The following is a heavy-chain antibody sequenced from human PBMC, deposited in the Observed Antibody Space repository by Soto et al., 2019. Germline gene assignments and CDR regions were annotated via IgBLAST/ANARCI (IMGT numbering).Heavy chain of an antibody. CDR1: GYSFTSYW. Sequence: GESLKISCKGSGYSFTSYWISWVRQMPGKGLEWMGRIDPSDSYTNYSPSFQGRVTISADKSISTAYLQWSSLKASDTAMYYCARSLNSEYCSSKSCDDYYHGMDVWGQGTTVTVSS. D-gene: IGHD2-2*01. V-gene: IGHV5-10-1*01. CDR2: IDPSDSYT. J-gene: IGHJ6*02. CDR3: ARSLNSEYCSSKSCDDYYHGMDV.